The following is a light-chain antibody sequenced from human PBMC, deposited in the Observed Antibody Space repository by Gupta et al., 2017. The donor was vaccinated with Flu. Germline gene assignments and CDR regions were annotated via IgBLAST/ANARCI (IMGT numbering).Light chain of an antibody. V-gene: IGKV3-20*01. CDR3: QQYFNSPWA. CDR1: QSVSNNY. CDR2: GAS. J-gene: IGKJ1*01. Sequence: IVLTQSPGTLSLSPGERATLSCRASQSVSNNYLAWYQQKHGQAPRLLIFGASNRATDVPDRFSGSGSGTDFTLTISRLEPEDFAVYYCQQYFNSPWAFGQGTQVEIK.